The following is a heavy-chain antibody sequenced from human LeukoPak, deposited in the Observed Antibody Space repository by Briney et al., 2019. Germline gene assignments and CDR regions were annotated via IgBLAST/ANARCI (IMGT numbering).Heavy chain of an antibody. J-gene: IGHJ6*02. Sequence: ASVTGSFMASGYTLTCSFLHWVRQAPGQGLEWMGWINPNSGGTNYAQKLQGRVTMTRDTSISTAYMELSSLRSDDQAVYYCAREVLAKNYGMDVWGQGTTVTVSS. V-gene: IGHV1-2*02. CDR3: AREVLAKNYGMDV. CDR1: GYTLTCSF. CDR2: INPNSGGT. D-gene: IGHD2-8*02.